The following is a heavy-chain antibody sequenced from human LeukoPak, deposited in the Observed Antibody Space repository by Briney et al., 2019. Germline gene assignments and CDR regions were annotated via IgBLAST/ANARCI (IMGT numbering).Heavy chain of an antibody. CDR3: ARDHPLELERRAAFAGDYYYGMDV. J-gene: IGHJ6*02. Sequence: ASVKVSCKASGYTFTSYGITWVRQTPGQGLEGMGWISGYSDDTNYAQKFQGRVTMTTGTSTAYMELRSLTSDDTAVYYCARDHPLELERRAAFAGDYYYGMDVWGQGTTVTVS. CDR2: ISGYSDDT. V-gene: IGHV1-18*01. CDR1: GYTFTSYG. D-gene: IGHD1-1*01.